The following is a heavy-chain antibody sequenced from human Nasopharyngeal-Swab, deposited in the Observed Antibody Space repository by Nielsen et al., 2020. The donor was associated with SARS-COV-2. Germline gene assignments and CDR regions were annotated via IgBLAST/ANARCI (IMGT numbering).Heavy chain of an antibody. CDR2: ISGSGGST. V-gene: IGHV3-23*01. D-gene: IGHD2-15*01. Sequence: VRQAPGKGLEWVSAISGSGGSTYYADSVKGRFTISRDNSKNTLYLQMNSLRAEDTAVYYCARAKVVGVAASDYWGQGTLVTVSS. CDR3: ARAKVVGVAASDY. J-gene: IGHJ4*02.